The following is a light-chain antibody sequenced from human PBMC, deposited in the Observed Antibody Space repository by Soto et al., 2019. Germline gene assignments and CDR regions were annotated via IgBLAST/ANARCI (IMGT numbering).Light chain of an antibody. J-gene: IGLJ2*01. CDR3: SSYTSTSTYVL. Sequence: QSALTQPASVSGSPGQSITISCTGTSSDVGGYNYVSWYQQYPGKAPKLMIYDVSNRPSGVSNRFSGSKSGNTASLTISGLQAEDEADYYCSSYTSTSTYVLFGGGTKLIVL. V-gene: IGLV2-14*01. CDR1: SSDVGGYNY. CDR2: DVS.